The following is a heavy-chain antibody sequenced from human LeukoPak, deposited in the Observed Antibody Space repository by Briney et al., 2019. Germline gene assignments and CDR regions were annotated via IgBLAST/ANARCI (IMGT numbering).Heavy chain of an antibody. V-gene: IGHV3-7*01. CDR1: GFTFSTYW. CDR3: ARDGRYCSGGSCYSTVGAFDI. J-gene: IGHJ3*02. D-gene: IGHD2-15*01. CDR2: IKLDGSEK. Sequence: GSLRLSCAASGFTFSTYWMIWVRQAPGKGLEWVANIKLDGSEKSYVDSVKGRFTISRDNAKNSLYLQMNSLRAEDTAVYYCARDGRYCSGGSCYSTVGAFDIWGQGTMVTVS.